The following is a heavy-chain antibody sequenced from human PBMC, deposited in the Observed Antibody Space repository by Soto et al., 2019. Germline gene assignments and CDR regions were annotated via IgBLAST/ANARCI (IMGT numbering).Heavy chain of an antibody. CDR1: GFTFSSYS. Sequence: PGGSLRLSCAASGFTFSSYSMNWVRQAPGKGLEWVSSISSSSSYIYYADSVKGRFTISRDNAKNSLYLQMNSLRAEDTAVYYCARDGIGYCSGGSCQGSNWFDPWGQGTLVTVSS. CDR3: ARDGIGYCSGGSCQGSNWFDP. J-gene: IGHJ5*02. CDR2: ISSSSSYI. V-gene: IGHV3-21*01. D-gene: IGHD2-15*01.